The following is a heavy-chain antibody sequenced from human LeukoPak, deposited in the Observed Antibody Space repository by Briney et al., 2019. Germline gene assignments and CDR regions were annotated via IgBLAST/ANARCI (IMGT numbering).Heavy chain of an antibody. Sequence: PGGSLRLSRAASGFTFSSYWMSWVRQAPGKGLEWVANIKQDGSEKYYVDSVKGRFTISRDNAKNSLYLQMNSLRAEDTAVYYCARCTAMVSNYYYGMDVWGQGTTVTVSS. V-gene: IGHV3-7*01. J-gene: IGHJ6*02. D-gene: IGHD5-18*01. CDR3: ARCTAMVSNYYYGMDV. CDR2: IKQDGSEK. CDR1: GFTFSSYW.